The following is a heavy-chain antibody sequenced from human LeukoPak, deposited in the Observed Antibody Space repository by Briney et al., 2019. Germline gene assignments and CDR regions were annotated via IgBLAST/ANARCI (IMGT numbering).Heavy chain of an antibody. J-gene: IGHJ4*02. CDR2: ISSASTTI. D-gene: IGHD5-12*01. CDR1: GFTFSTYS. CDR3: AREMVLVATIVFDY. V-gene: IGHV3-48*02. Sequence: GGSLRLSCAASGFTFSTYSMNWVRRAPGKGLEWVSYISSASTTIYYADSVKGRFTISRDNAKNSLYLQMNSLRDEDTAVYYCAREMVLVATIVFDYWGQGTLVTVSS.